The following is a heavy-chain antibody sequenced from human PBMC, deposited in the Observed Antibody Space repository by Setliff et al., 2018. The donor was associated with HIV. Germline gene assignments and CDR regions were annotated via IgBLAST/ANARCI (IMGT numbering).Heavy chain of an antibody. V-gene: IGHV3-7*01. CDR3: ARPIGQWLARTHDAFDI. CDR1: GFTFSSYS. Sequence: GGSLRLSCAASGFTFSSYSMHWVRQAPGKGLEWVANIKQEGSEKYYVDSVKGRFTISRDNAKNSLYLQMNSLRAEDTAVYYCARPIGQWLARTHDAFDIWGQGTMVTV. CDR2: IKQEGSEK. D-gene: IGHD6-19*01. J-gene: IGHJ3*02.